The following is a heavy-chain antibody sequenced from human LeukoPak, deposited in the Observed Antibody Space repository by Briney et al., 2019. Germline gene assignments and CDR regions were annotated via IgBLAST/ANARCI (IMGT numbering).Heavy chain of an antibody. CDR1: GGSFSGYY. Sequence: SETLSLTCAVYGGSFSGYYWSWIRQPPGKGLEWIGEINHSGSTNYNPSLKSRVTISVDTSKNQFSLKLSSVTAADTAVYYCARGRRGYYGSGSFGSYYFDYWGQGTLVTVSS. J-gene: IGHJ4*02. D-gene: IGHD3-10*01. V-gene: IGHV4-34*01. CDR3: ARGRRGYYGSGSFGSYYFDY. CDR2: INHSGST.